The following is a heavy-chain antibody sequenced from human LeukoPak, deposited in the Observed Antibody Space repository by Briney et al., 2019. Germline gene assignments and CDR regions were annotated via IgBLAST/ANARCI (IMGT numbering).Heavy chain of an antibody. V-gene: IGHV1-69*05. CDR1: GGTFSSYA. D-gene: IGHD5-18*01. J-gene: IGHJ2*01. Sequence: GASVKVSCKASGGTFSSYAISWVRQAPGQGLEWMGGIIPIFGTANYAQKFQGRVTITTDESTSTAYMELSSLRSEDTAVYYCAAGRGYSYGYSGWYFDLWGRGTLVTVSS. CDR3: AAGRGYSYGYSGWYFDL. CDR2: IIPIFGTA.